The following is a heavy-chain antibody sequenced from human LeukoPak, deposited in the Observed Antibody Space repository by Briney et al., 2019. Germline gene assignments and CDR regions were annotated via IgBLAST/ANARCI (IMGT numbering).Heavy chain of an antibody. Sequence: GGSLRLSCAASGFTFSSYSMNWVRQAPGKGLEWVSSISSSSSYIYYADSVKGRFTISRDNAKNSLYLQMNSLRAEDTAVYYCAREARYSYGYDYWGQGTLVTVSS. V-gene: IGHV3-21*01. CDR1: GFTFSSYS. CDR2: ISSSSSYI. D-gene: IGHD5-18*01. J-gene: IGHJ4*02. CDR3: AREARYSYGYDY.